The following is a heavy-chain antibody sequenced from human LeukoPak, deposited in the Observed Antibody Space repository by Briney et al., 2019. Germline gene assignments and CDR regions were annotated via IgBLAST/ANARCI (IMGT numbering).Heavy chain of an antibody. CDR1: GGSISSYY. D-gene: IGHD3-22*01. CDR3: ARGACFYDSSGYPTGY. CDR2: IHYSGST. Sequence: SETLSLTCTVSGGSISSYYWSWIRQPPGKGLEWIAYIHYSGSTKYNPSLNSRATISPDTSKNQFSLKLSSVTAADTAVYYCARGACFYDSSGYPTGYWGQGTLVTVSS. V-gene: IGHV4-59*01. J-gene: IGHJ4*02.